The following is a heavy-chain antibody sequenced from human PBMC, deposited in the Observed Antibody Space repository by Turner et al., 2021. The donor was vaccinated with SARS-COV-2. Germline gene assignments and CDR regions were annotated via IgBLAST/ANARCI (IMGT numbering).Heavy chain of an antibody. Sequence: QLQLHASCPGLLKPSETLSLTCTVSGGSISSSGYYWGWIRQPPGKVLEWLGSISYSGRTYDNPSLKSRVTISVDTSKNQFSLKLSSVTAEDTAVYYCARDADGSGSYYPDDYWGQGTLVTVSS. J-gene: IGHJ4*02. CDR1: GGSISSSGYY. V-gene: IGHV4-39*02. CDR3: ARDADGSGSYYPDDY. D-gene: IGHD3-10*01. CDR2: ISYSGRT.